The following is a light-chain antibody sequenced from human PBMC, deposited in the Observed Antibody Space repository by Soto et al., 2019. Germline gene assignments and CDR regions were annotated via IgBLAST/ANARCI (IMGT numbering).Light chain of an antibody. J-gene: IGKJ1*01. Sequence: DIVMTQSPATLSVSPGERATLSCRASQSVSSNLAWYQQKPGQAPRLLIYGASTRATGIPARFSGSGSGTEFTLTISSLQSEDFAVYNCQQYNNWPRTFGQGTKVDIK. CDR3: QQYNNWPRT. CDR2: GAS. V-gene: IGKV3-15*01. CDR1: QSVSSN.